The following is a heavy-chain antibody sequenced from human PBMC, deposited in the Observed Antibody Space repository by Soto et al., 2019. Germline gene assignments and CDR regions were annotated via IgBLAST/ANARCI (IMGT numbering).Heavy chain of an antibody. D-gene: IGHD1-26*01. CDR1: GFTFSSFA. V-gene: IGHV3-23*01. CDR3: AKGGAVLLDPFDV. J-gene: IGHJ3*01. Sequence: GQLLESGGGMVQPGGSLRLSCAASGFTFSSFAMNWVRLPPGRGLAWVAAVTSSASSTHYADSVKGRFTISRDNSKNTLYLQMNSLRADDTAVYYCAKGGAVLLDPFDVCGHGTMVTVSS. CDR2: VTSSASST.